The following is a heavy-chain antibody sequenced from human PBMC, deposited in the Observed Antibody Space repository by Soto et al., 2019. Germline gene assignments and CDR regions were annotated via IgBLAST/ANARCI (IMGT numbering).Heavy chain of an antibody. J-gene: IGHJ5*02. CDR3: ARHLGYDSSGYYRNWFDP. Sequence: QVQLQESGPGLVKPSETLSLTCTVSGGSISNYYWSWIRQPPGKGLEWIGYMYNSGSTNYNPSLKSRVTISGDTSKNQFSLKLSSVTAADTAMYYCARHLGYDSSGYYRNWFDPWGQGTLVTVSS. D-gene: IGHD3-22*01. CDR1: GGSISNYY. V-gene: IGHV4-59*08. CDR2: MYNSGST.